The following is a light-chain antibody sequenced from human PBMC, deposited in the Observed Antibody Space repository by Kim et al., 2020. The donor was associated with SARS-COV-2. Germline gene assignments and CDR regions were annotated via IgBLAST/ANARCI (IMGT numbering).Light chain of an antibody. Sequence: SPGENAPLSARASQSVGSSYSALYQQKPGQAPGLVIYRTSNRATGIPDRFSGSGSGTDFTLTINRLEPEDFAVYYCQQYVSSPRTFGQGTKVDIK. V-gene: IGKV3-20*01. CDR2: RTS. CDR1: QSVGSSY. J-gene: IGKJ1*01. CDR3: QQYVSSPRT.